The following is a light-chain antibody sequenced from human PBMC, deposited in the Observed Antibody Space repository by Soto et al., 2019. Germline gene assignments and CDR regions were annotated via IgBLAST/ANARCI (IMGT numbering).Light chain of an antibody. CDR2: GAS. Sequence: EIVMTQSPATLSVSPGERATLSCRASQSVSSNVAWYQQKPGQAPRLVIYGASTRATGIPARFGGSGTGTEFTLTISSLQSEDFAVYFCQQYINWPLTFGGGTKVEIK. CDR1: QSVSSN. J-gene: IGKJ4*01. V-gene: IGKV3-15*01. CDR3: QQYINWPLT.